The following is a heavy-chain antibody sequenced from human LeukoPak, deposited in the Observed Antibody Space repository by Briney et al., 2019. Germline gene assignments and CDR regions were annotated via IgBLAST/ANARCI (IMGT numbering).Heavy chain of an antibody. CDR3: ARDNNHKVDL. Sequence: PGGSLRLSCAASGFSFSDYWMVWVRQAPGKGLLWVSNIKTDGRVTNYADSVKGRSTISRDNAKNTLYLQMNSLRAEDTAVYYCARDNNHKVDLWGKGTTVTVSS. V-gene: IGHV3-74*01. CDR1: GFSFSDYW. J-gene: IGHJ6*04. D-gene: IGHD1-14*01. CDR2: IKTDGRVT.